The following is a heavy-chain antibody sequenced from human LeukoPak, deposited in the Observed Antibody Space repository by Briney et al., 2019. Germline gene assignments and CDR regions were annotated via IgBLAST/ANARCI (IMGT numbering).Heavy chain of an antibody. Sequence: GGSLRLSCAASGFSFSSHWMHWVRQVPGKGLVWVSHIKSDGTSTSYADSVKGRFTISRDNAKSTLYLQMNSLRAEDTAVYYCAREYSSSSGRCFDSWGQGTLVTVSS. D-gene: IGHD6-6*01. CDR3: AREYSSSSGRCFDS. J-gene: IGHJ4*02. CDR1: GFSFSSHW. V-gene: IGHV3-74*01. CDR2: IKSDGTST.